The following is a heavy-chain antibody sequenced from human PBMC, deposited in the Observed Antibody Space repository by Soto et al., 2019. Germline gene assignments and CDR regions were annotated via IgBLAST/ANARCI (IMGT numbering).Heavy chain of an antibody. Sequence: QVQLVQSGAEVKKPGASMKVSCRTSGYSFTSHFIHWLRQAPGQRLEWMGRINTGNGNTRYSENLEGRVTITRATSASTVCMELSSLRSEDTAVYYCARDRYYYYDTSGYYSYWGQGTLVTVSS. D-gene: IGHD3-22*01. CDR3: ARDRYYYYDTSGYYSY. J-gene: IGHJ4*02. V-gene: IGHV1-3*04. CDR2: INTGNGNT. CDR1: GYSFTSHF.